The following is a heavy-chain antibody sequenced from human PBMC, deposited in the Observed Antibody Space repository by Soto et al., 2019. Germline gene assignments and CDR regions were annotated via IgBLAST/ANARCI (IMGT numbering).Heavy chain of an antibody. CDR3: ARDGDLRSDFWSGPLGGGWFHP. D-gene: IGHD3-3*01. J-gene: IGHJ5*02. Sequence: QVQLVQSGAEVRKPGSSVKVSCKASGGTFSNSAITWVRQAPGQGLEWVGAIIPIFGSTNYAQKFQGRVNITADESTSTAYMELSSLTSEDTAVYYCARDGDLRSDFWSGPLGGGWFHPWGQGTLVTVSS. V-gene: IGHV1-69*12. CDR2: IIPIFGST. CDR1: GGTFSNSA.